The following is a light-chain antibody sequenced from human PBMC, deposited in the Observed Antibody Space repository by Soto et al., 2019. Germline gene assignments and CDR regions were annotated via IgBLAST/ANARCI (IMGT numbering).Light chain of an antibody. CDR3: QAWDSSTGV. V-gene: IGLV3-1*01. CDR1: KLGDKY. J-gene: IGLJ1*01. Sequence: SYELTQPPSVSVSPGQTASITCYVDKLGDKYACWYQQKPGQSPVLVIYQDSKRPSGIPERFSGSNSGNTATLTISGTQAMDEADYYCQAWDSSTGVFGTGTKLTVL. CDR2: QDS.